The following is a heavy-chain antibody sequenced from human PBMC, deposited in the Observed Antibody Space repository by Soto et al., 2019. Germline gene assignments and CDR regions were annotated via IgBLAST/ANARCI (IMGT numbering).Heavy chain of an antibody. Sequence: EVQLVESGGGLVQPGGSLRLSCAASGFTFSSYWMHWVRQAPGKGLVWVSRINSDGSSTSYADSVKGRFTISSDNAKNTLYLQMNSLRAEDTAVYYCARGPHRRWGCDCSNWFDPWGQGTLVTVSS. D-gene: IGHD2-21*02. CDR3: ARGPHRRWGCDCSNWFDP. CDR1: GFTFSSYW. CDR2: INSDGSST. V-gene: IGHV3-74*01. J-gene: IGHJ5*02.